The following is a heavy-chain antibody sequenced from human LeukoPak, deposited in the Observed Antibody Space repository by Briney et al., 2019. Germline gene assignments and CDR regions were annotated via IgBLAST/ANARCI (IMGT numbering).Heavy chain of an antibody. Sequence: GGSLRLSCAASGFTFSSYWMSWVRQAPGKGLEWVANIKEDGSAKYYVDSVKGRFTISRDNAKNSLYLQINNLSAEDTAVYYCVRDSPGYGAYDFDWGQGTLVTVSS. CDR1: GFTFSSYW. J-gene: IGHJ4*02. CDR3: VRDSPGYGAYDFD. CDR2: IKEDGSAK. V-gene: IGHV3-7*01. D-gene: IGHD5-12*01.